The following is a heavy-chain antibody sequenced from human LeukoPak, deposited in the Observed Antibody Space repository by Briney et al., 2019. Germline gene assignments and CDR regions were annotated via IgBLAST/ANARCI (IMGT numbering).Heavy chain of an antibody. J-gene: IGHJ4*02. CDR2: INPNSGGT. CDR1: GYAFTGYY. Sequence: ASVKVSCKASGYAFTGYYMHWVRQAPGQGLEWMGWINPNSGGTNYAQKFQGRVTMTRDTSISTAYMELSRLRSDDTAVYYCARGEGEYSGYDYFDYWGQGTLVTVSS. D-gene: IGHD5-12*01. CDR3: ARGEGEYSGYDYFDY. V-gene: IGHV1-2*02.